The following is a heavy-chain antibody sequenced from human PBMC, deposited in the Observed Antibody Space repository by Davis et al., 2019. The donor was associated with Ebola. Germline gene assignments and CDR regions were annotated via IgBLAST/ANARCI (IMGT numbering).Heavy chain of an antibody. CDR2: IRPDYGDT. Sequence: AASVKVSCKASGYTFSDHGITWMRQAPGQGLEWMGWIRPDYGDTRYAQKFQGRVTMTTDTSTTTAYMELGSLRFDDTAVYFCAGGERGGSSAADYWGQGTLVTVSS. CDR3: AGGERGGSSAADY. J-gene: IGHJ4*02. V-gene: IGHV1-18*01. CDR1: GYTFSDHG. D-gene: IGHD3-10*01.